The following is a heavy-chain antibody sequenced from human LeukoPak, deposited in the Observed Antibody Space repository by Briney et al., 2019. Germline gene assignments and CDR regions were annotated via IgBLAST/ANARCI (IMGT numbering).Heavy chain of an antibody. J-gene: IGHJ4*02. D-gene: IGHD3-9*01. CDR2: INHSGST. CDR3: ARVPQYYDILTGYYYFDY. V-gene: IGHV4-34*01. CDR1: GGSFSGYY. Sequence: PSETLSLTCAVYGGSFSGYYWSWIRQPPGKGLEWIGEINHSGSTNYNPSLKSRVTISVDTSKNQFSLKLSSVTAADTAVYYCARVPQYYDILTGYYYFDYWGQGTLVTVSS.